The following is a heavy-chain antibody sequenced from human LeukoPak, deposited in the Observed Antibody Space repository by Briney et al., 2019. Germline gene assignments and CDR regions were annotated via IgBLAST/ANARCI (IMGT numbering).Heavy chain of an antibody. V-gene: IGHV5-51*01. Sequence: GESPKISCKGSGYSFTSYWIGWVRQMPGKGLEWMEIIYPGDSDTRYSPSFQGQVTISADKSISTAYLQWSSLKASDTAMYYCARHNYGLGYYYYYGMDVWGQGTTVTVSS. CDR1: GYSFTSYW. CDR3: ARHNYGLGYYYYYGMDV. J-gene: IGHJ6*02. D-gene: IGHD4-17*01. CDR2: IYPGDSDT.